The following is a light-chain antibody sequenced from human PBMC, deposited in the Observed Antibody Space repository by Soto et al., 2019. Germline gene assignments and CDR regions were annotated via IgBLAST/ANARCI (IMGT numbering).Light chain of an antibody. V-gene: IGLV2-18*02. Sequence: QSALTQPPSVSGSPGQSVTISCTGTSSDVGSYNRVSWYQQPPGTAPKLMIYEVSNRPSGVPDRFSGSKSGNTASPTISGLQAEDEADYYCSSYTSSITYVFGTGTKVTVL. CDR1: SSDVGSYNR. CDR2: EVS. CDR3: SSYTSSITYV. J-gene: IGLJ1*01.